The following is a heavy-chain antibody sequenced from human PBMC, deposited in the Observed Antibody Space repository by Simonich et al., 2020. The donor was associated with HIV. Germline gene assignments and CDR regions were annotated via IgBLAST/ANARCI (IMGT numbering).Heavy chain of an antibody. J-gene: IGHJ4*02. CDR2: ISGSGGST. CDR1: GFTFSSYA. CDR3: AKNLMVYAPFDY. Sequence: EVQLLESGGGLVQPGGSLRLSCAASGFTFSSYAMCWGRQAPGKGLEWVSAISGSGGSTYYADSVKGRFTISRDNSKNTLYLQMNSRRAEDTAVYYCAKNLMVYAPFDYWGQGTLVTVSS. D-gene: IGHD2-8*01. V-gene: IGHV3-23*01.